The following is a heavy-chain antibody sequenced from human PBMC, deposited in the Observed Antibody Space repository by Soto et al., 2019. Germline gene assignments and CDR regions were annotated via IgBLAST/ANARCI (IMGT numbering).Heavy chain of an antibody. D-gene: IGHD3-22*01. J-gene: IGHJ4*02. V-gene: IGHV3-23*01. CDR2: LSGSGVST. CDR3: AKIESRFFYDSTGYYPFDY. Sequence: GGSLRLSCVASGFHFSNYAMPWVRQAPGKGLEWVSALSGSGVSTYYADSVMGRFTISRDNSKNTVYLQMNSLRAEDTAVYYCAKIESRFFYDSTGYYPFDYWGQGTLVTVSS. CDR1: GFHFSNYA.